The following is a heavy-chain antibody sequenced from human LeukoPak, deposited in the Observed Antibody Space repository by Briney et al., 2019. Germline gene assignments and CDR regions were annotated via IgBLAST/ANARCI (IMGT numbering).Heavy chain of an antibody. CDR2: IRYDGSNK. J-gene: IGHJ4*02. V-gene: IGHV3-30*02. Sequence: GGSLRLSCAASGFTFSSYGMHWVRQAPGKGLEWVAFIRYDGSNKYYADSVKGRFTISRDNSMNTLYLQMNSLRAEDTAVYYCAKVGPTVTSYFDYWGQGTLVTVSS. D-gene: IGHD4-11*01. CDR3: AKVGPTVTSYFDY. CDR1: GFTFSSYG.